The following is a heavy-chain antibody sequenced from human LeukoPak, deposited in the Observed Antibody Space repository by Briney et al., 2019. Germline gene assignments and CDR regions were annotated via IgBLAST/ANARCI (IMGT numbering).Heavy chain of an antibody. CDR2: INPRGGGT. J-gene: IGHJ4*02. CDR1: GYTFTSYY. D-gene: IGHD2-2*01. V-gene: IGHV1-46*01. CDR3: ARDQGDIVIIPAVD. Sequence: ASVKVSCKASGYTFTSYYIHWVRQAPGQGLEWMGIINPRGGGTNYAQKFQGRITVTRDTSTSTVYMELSNLRSEDTAVYSCARDQGDIVIIPAVDWGQGTLVTVSS.